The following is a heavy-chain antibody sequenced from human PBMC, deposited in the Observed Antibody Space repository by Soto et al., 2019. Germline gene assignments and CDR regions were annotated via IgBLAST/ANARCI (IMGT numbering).Heavy chain of an antibody. J-gene: IGHJ3*02. CDR1: GGTISSGDYS. CDR2: LYHSVST. CDR3: ARTSYDILTGRLDAFDI. D-gene: IGHD3-9*01. V-gene: IGHV4-30-2*01. Sequence: SETLSLTCGVSGGTISSGDYSWSWIRQPPGKGLEWIGYLYHSVSTYYNPSLKSRVTISIDRSRKQFSLKLTSVTAADTAVYYCARTSYDILTGRLDAFDIWGQGTMVTVSS.